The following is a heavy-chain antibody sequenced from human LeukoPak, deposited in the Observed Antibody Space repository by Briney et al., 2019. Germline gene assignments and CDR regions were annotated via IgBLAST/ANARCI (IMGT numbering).Heavy chain of an antibody. V-gene: IGHV4-39*02. Sequence: PSETLSLTCTVSGGSISSSNYYWGWIRQPPGMGLEWFGNIYYSGSTYYNPSLKSQVTISVDTSKNPFSLELNSVTAADTAVYYCASELGGAAAGTDAFDIWGQGTMVTVSS. CDR1: GGSISSSNYY. CDR2: IYYSGST. CDR3: ASELGGAAAGTDAFDI. J-gene: IGHJ3*02. D-gene: IGHD6-13*01.